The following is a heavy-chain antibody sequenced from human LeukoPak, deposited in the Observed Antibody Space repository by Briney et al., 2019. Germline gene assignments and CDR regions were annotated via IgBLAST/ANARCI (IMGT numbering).Heavy chain of an antibody. V-gene: IGHV1-2*02. CDR2: INPNSGAT. Sequence: GASVKVSCKASGYTFTGYYMHWVRQAPGQGLEWMGWINPNSGATNYAQKFQGRVTMTRDTSISTAYMELSRLRSDDTAVYCCAREELRGGDCLDVWGKGTTVTVSS. CDR3: AREELRGGDCLDV. J-gene: IGHJ6*04. CDR1: GYTFTGYY. D-gene: IGHD2-21*02.